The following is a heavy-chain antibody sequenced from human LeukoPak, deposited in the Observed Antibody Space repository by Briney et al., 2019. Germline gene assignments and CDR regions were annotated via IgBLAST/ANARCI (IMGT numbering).Heavy chain of an antibody. CDR3: ARDQDWNDRGGLDY. J-gene: IGHJ4*02. Sequence: NPGGSLRLSCAASGFTFSSYWMSWVRQAPGKGLEWVANIKQDGSEKYYVDSVKGRFTISRDNAKNSLYLQMNSLRPEDTAVYYCARDQDWNDRGGLDYWGQGTLVTVSS. V-gene: IGHV3-7*01. CDR1: GFTFSSYW. D-gene: IGHD1-1*01. CDR2: IKQDGSEK.